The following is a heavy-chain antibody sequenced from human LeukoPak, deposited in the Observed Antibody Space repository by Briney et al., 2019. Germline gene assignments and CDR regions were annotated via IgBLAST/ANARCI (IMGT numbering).Heavy chain of an antibody. J-gene: IGHJ6*02. CDR3: ARSVGAALGHYYYYGMDV. CDR2: IYHDGNT. V-gene: IGHV4-4*02. Sequence: SETLSLTCDVSGYSISRGYWWTWVRQPPGRGLEWIGEIYHDGNTNYNPSLKGRVTISVDKSKNQFSLKLSSVTAADTAVYYCARSVGAALGHYYYYGMDVWGQGTTVTVSS. CDR1: GYSISRGYW. D-gene: IGHD1-26*01.